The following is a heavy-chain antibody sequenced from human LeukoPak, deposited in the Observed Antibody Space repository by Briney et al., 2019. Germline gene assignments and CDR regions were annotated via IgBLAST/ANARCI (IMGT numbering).Heavy chain of an antibody. Sequence: GGSLRLSCAASGFTFSSSAMNWVRQAPGKGLEWVSFIRYDGGNKYYADSVKGRFTISRDNSKNTLYLQMNSLRAEDTAVYYCAKAPKRGYSGYDPLGPFDYWGQGTLVTVSS. D-gene: IGHD5-12*01. CDR1: GFTFSSSA. J-gene: IGHJ4*02. CDR3: AKAPKRGYSGYDPLGPFDY. V-gene: IGHV3-30*02. CDR2: IRYDGGNK.